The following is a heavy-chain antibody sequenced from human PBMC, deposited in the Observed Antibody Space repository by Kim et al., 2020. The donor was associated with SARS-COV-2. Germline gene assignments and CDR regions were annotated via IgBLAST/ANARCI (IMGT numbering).Heavy chain of an antibody. CDR3: ARDYSGSGSYYTSNWFDP. CDR1: GYTFITYA. V-gene: IGHV1-3*01. CDR2: INAGNGNT. D-gene: IGHD3-10*01. Sequence: ASVKVSCKTSGYTFITYAIHWVRQAPGQRLEWMGWINAGNGNTKYSQKFQGRVTITRDTSASTAYMELSSLRSEDTAVYYCARDYSGSGSYYTSNWFDPWGQGTLVTVSS. J-gene: IGHJ5*02.